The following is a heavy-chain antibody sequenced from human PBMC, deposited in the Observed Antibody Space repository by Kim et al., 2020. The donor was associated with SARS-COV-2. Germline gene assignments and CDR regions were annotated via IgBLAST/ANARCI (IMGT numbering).Heavy chain of an antibody. V-gene: IGHV3-53*01. CDR2: IYSGGST. Sequence: GGSLRLSCAASGFTVSSNYMSWVRQAPGKGLEWVSVIYSGGSTYYADSVKGRFTISRDNSKNTLYLQMNSLRAEDTAVYYCARDRIGTGGIDYWGQGTLVTVSS. CDR3: ARDRIGTGGIDY. D-gene: IGHD1-1*01. J-gene: IGHJ4*02. CDR1: GFTVSSNY.